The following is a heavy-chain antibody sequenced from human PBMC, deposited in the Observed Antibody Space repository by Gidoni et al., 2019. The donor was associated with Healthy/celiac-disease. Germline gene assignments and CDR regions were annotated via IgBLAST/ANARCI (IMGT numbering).Heavy chain of an antibody. D-gene: IGHD3-3*01. J-gene: IGHJ6*02. Sequence: EVQLVESGGGLVQPGGSLRLSCAASGFTFSSYWMSWVRQAPGKGLEWVANIKQDGSEKYYVDSVKGRFTISRDNAKNSLYLQMNSLRAEDTAVYYCARFHPSIFGEYYYYYYGMDVWGQGTTVTVSS. V-gene: IGHV3-7*01. CDR2: IKQDGSEK. CDR1: GFTFSSYW. CDR3: ARFHPSIFGEYYYYYYGMDV.